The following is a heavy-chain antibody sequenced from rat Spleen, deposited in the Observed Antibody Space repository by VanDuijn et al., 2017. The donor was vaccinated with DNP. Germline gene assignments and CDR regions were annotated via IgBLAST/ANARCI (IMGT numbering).Heavy chain of an antibody. CDR2: ITSSGGSI. V-gene: IGHV5-31*01. J-gene: IGHJ3*01. Sequence: EVQLVESGGDLVQPGRSLKLSCVASGFTFNNYWMTWIRQVPGKGLEWVASITSSGGSIYYPDSVKGRFTISRDDAKNTLYPQMNSLRSEDTATYYCAARYSSSWFAYWGQGTLVTVSS. CDR1: GFTFNNYW. CDR3: AARYSSSWFAY. D-gene: IGHD1-2*01.